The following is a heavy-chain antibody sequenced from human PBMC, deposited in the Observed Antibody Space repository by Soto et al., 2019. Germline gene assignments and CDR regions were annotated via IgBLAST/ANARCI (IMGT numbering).Heavy chain of an antibody. Sequence: GGSLRLSCAASGFTFSSYEMNWVRQAPGKGLEWVSYISSSGSTIYYADSVKGRFTISRDNAKNSLYLQMNSLRAEDTAVYYCASFVVVTAMNGWFDPWGQGTLVTVSS. CDR1: GFTFSSYE. CDR3: ASFVVVTAMNGWFDP. CDR2: ISSSGSTI. D-gene: IGHD2-21*02. V-gene: IGHV3-48*03. J-gene: IGHJ5*02.